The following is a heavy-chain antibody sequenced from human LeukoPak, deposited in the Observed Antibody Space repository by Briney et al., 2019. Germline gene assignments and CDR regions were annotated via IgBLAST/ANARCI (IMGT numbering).Heavy chain of an antibody. CDR1: GYSISSGYY. J-gene: IGHJ3*02. D-gene: IGHD3-16*01. V-gene: IGHV4-4*07. CDR2: IYTSGST. Sequence: SETLSLTCTVSGYSISSGYYWSWIRQPAGKGLEWIGRIYTSGSTNYNPSPKSRVTMSVDTSKNQFSLKLSSVTAADTAVYYCARRSPTYDYVWGSEAFDIWGQGTMVTVSS. CDR3: ARRSPTYDYVWGSEAFDI.